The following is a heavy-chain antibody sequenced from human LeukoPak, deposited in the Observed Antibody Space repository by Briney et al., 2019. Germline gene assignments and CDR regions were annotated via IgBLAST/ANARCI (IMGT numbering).Heavy chain of an antibody. CDR3: AKDAYYDILTGYYDY. D-gene: IGHD3-9*01. V-gene: IGHV3-23*01. CDR2: ISGRGGST. J-gene: IGHJ4*02. CDR1: GFTFSSYA. Sequence: GGSLRLSCAASGFTFSSYAMSWLRQAPGKGLEWVSAISGRGGSTYYADSVKGRFTISRDNSKNTLYLQMNGLRAEDTAVYYCAKDAYYDILTGYYDYWGQGTLVTVSS.